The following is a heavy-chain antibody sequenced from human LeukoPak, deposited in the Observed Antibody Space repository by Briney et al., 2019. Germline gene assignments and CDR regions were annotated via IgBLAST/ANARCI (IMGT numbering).Heavy chain of an antibody. CDR2: INHSGST. J-gene: IGHJ4*02. Sequence: SETLSLTCAVYGGSFSGYYWSWIRQPPGKGLEWIGEINHSGSTNYNPSLKSRVTISVDTSKTQFSLKLSSVTAADTAVYYCARVNYYYDSSLDYWGQGTLVTVSS. CDR1: GGSFSGYY. V-gene: IGHV4-34*01. D-gene: IGHD3-22*01. CDR3: ARVNYYYDSSLDY.